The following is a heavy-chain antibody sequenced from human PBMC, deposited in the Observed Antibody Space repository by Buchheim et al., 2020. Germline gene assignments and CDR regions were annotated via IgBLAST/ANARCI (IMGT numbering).Heavy chain of an antibody. CDR2: VSDTGDSK. J-gene: IGHJ6*02. D-gene: IGHD2-8*02. V-gene: IGHV3-23*01. Sequence: EVPLLESGGGSVQPGGSLRLSCTASGTTFTSRAVNWVRQAPGKALEWVAGVSDTGDSKSYADSVKGRFAISRDDSKQTIYLQMNSLRADDSATYFCVRDAYWLPRWHLDVWG. CDR1: GTTFTSRA. CDR3: VRDAYWLPRWHLDV.